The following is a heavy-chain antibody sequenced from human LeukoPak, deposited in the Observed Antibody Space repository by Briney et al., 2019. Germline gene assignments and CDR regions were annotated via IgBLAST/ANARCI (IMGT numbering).Heavy chain of an antibody. Sequence: KTSETLSLTCTVSGGSISSYYWSWIRQPPGKGLEWIGYIYYSGSTNYNPSLKSRVTISVDTSKNQFSLKLSSVTAADTAVYYCARDVPEGGIDYWGQGTLVTVSS. D-gene: IGHD1-14*01. CDR2: IYYSGST. CDR1: GGSISSYY. CDR3: ARDVPEGGIDY. J-gene: IGHJ4*02. V-gene: IGHV4-59*01.